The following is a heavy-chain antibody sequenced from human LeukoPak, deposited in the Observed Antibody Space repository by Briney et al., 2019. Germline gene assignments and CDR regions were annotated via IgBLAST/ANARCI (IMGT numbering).Heavy chain of an antibody. J-gene: IGHJ5*02. D-gene: IGHD1-26*01. Sequence: SETLSLTCTVSGGSISSFYWSWIRQPPGEGLEWIGYMHYGGSPNYNPSLKSRVITSLDTSKKQFPLKLNSVTTADTAVYYCVAGRYSYGWYDHWGQGILVIVSS. V-gene: IGHV4-59*13. CDR3: VAGRYSYGWYDH. CDR2: MHYGGSP. CDR1: GGSISSFY.